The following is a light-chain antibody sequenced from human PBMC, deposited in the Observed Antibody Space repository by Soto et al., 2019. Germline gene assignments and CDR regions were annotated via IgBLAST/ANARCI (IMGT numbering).Light chain of an antibody. CDR2: DVS. CDR3: SSYTSSSTRV. Sequence: QSALTQPASVSGSPGLSNTISCTGTSSDVGGYNYVSWYQQHPGKAPKLMIYDVSNRPSGVSNRFSGSKSGNTASLTISGLQAEDVADYYCSSYTSSSTRVFGTGTKVTVL. V-gene: IGLV2-14*01. J-gene: IGLJ1*01. CDR1: SSDVGGYNY.